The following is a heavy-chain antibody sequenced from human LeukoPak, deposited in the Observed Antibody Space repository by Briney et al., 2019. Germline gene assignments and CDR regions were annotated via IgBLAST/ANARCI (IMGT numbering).Heavy chain of an antibody. CDR2: IYGGGTT. J-gene: IGHJ3*02. V-gene: IGHV3-53*01. Sequence: GGSLRHSCAPPLDSVRADKTCSGSPAPGKGPEWVSVIYGGGTTFYADSVKGRFTISRDHSKATLYLQMNSLSAEDTAFYYVAGPRSWPEHAFDIWGQGTMVTVSS. CDR3: AGPRSWPEHAFDI. D-gene: IGHD2-21*01. CDR1: DSVRADKT.